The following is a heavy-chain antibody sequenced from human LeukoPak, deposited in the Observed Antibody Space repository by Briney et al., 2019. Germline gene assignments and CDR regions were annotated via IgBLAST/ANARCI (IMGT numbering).Heavy chain of an antibody. Sequence: GGSLRLSCAASGLTFSSYCMTWVRQAPGKGLEWVANIKQDGGNKYYVDSVKGRFTISRDNAKNSLYLQMDSLRAEDTAVYYCARLRPYSSSWYAYYGMDVWGQGTTVTVSS. D-gene: IGHD6-13*01. V-gene: IGHV3-7*04. J-gene: IGHJ6*02. CDR1: GLTFSSYC. CDR2: IKQDGGNK. CDR3: ARLRPYSSSWYAYYGMDV.